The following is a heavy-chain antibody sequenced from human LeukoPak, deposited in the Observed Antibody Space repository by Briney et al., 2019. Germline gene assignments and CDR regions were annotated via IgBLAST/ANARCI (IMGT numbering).Heavy chain of an antibody. V-gene: IGHV3-13*01. CDR1: GFTFSSYD. D-gene: IGHD3-16*02. J-gene: IGHJ4*02. Sequence: GGSLRLPCAASGFTFSSYDMHWVRQATGKGLEWVSAIGTAGDTYYPGSVKGRFTISRENAKNSLYLQMNSLRAGDTAVYYCARGPMAGLRLGELSFDYWGQGTLVTVSS. CDR3: ARGPMAGLRLGELSFDY. CDR2: IGTAGDT.